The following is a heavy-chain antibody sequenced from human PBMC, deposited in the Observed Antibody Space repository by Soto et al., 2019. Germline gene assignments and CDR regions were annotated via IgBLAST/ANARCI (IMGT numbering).Heavy chain of an antibody. CDR3: ARDQLYYNDISGRPLNAFDV. CDR2: IGLGSSTK. V-gene: IGHV3-48*01. D-gene: IGHD3-22*01. Sequence: LRLSCAASGFTFRNYGMNWVRQAPGKGLEWVSYIGLGSSTKYYADSVEGRFTISRDNAKNSLYLQMNSLRAEDTAVYYCARDQLYYNDISGRPLNAFDVWGQGTMVTVSS. CDR1: GFTFRNYG. J-gene: IGHJ3*01.